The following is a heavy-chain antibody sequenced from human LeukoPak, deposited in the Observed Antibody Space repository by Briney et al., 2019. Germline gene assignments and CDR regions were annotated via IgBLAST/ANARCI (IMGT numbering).Heavy chain of an antibody. J-gene: IGHJ4*02. D-gene: IGHD1-26*01. CDR3: ARLIVGATGYFDY. CDR2: INPNSGGT. CDR1: GYTFTSYA. Sequence: ASVKVSCKASGYTFTSYAMHWVRQAPGQGLEWMGWINPNSGGTNYAQKFQGWVTMTRDTSISTAYMELSRLRSDDTAVYYCARLIVGATGYFDYWGQGTLVTVSS. V-gene: IGHV1-2*04.